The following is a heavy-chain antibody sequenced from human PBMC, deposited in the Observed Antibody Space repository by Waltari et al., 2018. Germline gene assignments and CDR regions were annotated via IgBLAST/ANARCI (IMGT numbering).Heavy chain of an antibody. V-gene: IGHV3-48*04. D-gene: IGHD3-10*01. CDR3: ARGTPGFFDI. CDR2: ITASGGAI. J-gene: IGHJ3*02. Sequence: EVQLVESGGGLVQPGGSLRLSCAASGFTFSSYSMNGVRQAPGKGLEWISYITASGGAIYYADSVKGRFSISRDGAKKSLYLQMNSLRAEDTAVYYCARGTPGFFDIWGQGTMVTVSS. CDR1: GFTFSSYS.